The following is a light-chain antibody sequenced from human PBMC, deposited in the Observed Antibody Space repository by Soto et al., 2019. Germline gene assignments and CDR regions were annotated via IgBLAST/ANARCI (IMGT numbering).Light chain of an antibody. CDR2: GAS. Sequence: EIVLTQSPGTLSLSPGERATLSCRASQSVSSSYLAWYQQKPGQAPRLLIYGASSWATGIPDRFSGSGSGTDFTLTISRLEPEDFAVYYCQQYDSPITFGQGTRLEIK. CDR1: QSVSSSY. CDR3: QQYDSPIT. J-gene: IGKJ5*01. V-gene: IGKV3-20*01.